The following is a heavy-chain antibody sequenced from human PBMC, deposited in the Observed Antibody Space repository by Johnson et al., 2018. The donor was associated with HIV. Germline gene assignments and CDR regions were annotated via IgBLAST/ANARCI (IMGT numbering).Heavy chain of an antibody. CDR3: AREGSTVVTSAFDI. V-gene: IGHV3-66*01. D-gene: IGHD4-23*01. CDR1: GFTVSSNY. CDR2: IYSGGST. Sequence: VHLLESGGGLVQPGGSLRLSCAASGFTVSSNYMSWVRQAPGKGLEWVSVIYSGGSTYYADSVEGRFTISRDNSENTLYLQMNSLRAEDTAVYYCAREGSTVVTSAFDIWGQGTMVTVSS. J-gene: IGHJ3*02.